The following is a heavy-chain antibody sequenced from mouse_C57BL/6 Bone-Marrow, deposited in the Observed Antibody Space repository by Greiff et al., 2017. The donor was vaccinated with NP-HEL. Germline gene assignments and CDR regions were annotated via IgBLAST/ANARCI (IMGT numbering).Heavy chain of an antibody. J-gene: IGHJ2*01. V-gene: IGHV3-6*01. Sequence: EVKLVESGPGLVKPSQSLSLTCSVTGYSITSGYYWNWIRQFPGNKLEWMGYISYDGSNNYNPSLKNRISITRDTSKNQFCLKLNSVTTEDTATYYCAREDYWGFFDYWGQGTTLTVSS. CDR3: AREDYWGFFDY. CDR1: GYSITSGYY. D-gene: IGHD2-13*01. CDR2: ISYDGSN.